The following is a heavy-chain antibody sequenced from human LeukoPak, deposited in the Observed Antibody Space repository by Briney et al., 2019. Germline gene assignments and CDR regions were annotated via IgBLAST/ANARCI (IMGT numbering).Heavy chain of an antibody. V-gene: IGHV3-7*03. Sequence: GGSLRLSCAASGFTFSSYWMSWVRQAPGKGLEWVANIKQDGSEKYYVDSVKGRFTISRDNAKNSLYLQMNSLRAEDTAVYYCAREVSYGGPDTYYYYYGMDVRGQGTTVTVSS. CDR1: GFTFSSYW. D-gene: IGHD4-23*01. CDR2: IKQDGSEK. J-gene: IGHJ6*02. CDR3: AREVSYGGPDTYYYYYGMDV.